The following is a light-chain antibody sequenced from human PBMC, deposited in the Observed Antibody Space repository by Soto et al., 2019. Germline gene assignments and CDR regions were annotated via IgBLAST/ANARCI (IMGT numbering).Light chain of an antibody. CDR1: QSVSSN. Sequence: EIVMTQSPATLSVSPGERATLSCRASQSVSSNLAWYQHKPGQAPRLLIYGASTRANGIPDRFSGSGFGTEFTLTISSLQSEDLAVYYCQQYNNWPSLTFGGGTKVEIK. CDR2: GAS. V-gene: IGKV3-15*01. J-gene: IGKJ4*01. CDR3: QQYNNWPSLT.